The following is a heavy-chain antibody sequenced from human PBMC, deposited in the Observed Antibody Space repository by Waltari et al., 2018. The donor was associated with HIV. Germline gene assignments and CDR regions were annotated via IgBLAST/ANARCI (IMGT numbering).Heavy chain of an antibody. CDR3: ARPLGTVTTGLIGY. Sequence: QVQLGESGGGLVKPGGSLRLSRAAYGFPFGDVYMRWIRQTPGKGLEWVSYISSSGSPTYYADSVKGRFTITRDNAKNSLYLQMNSLRAEDTAVYFCARPLGTVTTGLIGYWGQGTLVTVSS. D-gene: IGHD4-17*01. V-gene: IGHV3-11*01. CDR1: GFPFGDVY. CDR2: ISSSGSPT. J-gene: IGHJ4*02.